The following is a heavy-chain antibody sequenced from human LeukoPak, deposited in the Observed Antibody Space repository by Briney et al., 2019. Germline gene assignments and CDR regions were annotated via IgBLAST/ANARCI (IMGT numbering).Heavy chain of an antibody. D-gene: IGHD2-2*02. J-gene: IGHJ4*02. Sequence: WASVKVSCKASGGIFSSYAISWVRQAPGQGLEWMGGIIPIFGTANYAQKFQGRVTITADESTSTAYMELSSLRSEDTAVYYCATCARNFYCYRFDYWGQGTLVTVSS. V-gene: IGHV1-69*13. CDR1: GGIFSSYA. CDR3: ATCARNFYCYRFDY. CDR2: IIPIFGTA.